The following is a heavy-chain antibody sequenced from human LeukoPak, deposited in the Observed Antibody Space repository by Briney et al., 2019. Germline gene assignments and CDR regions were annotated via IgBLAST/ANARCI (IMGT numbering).Heavy chain of an antibody. CDR1: GFTVSSNY. V-gene: IGHV3-53*01. D-gene: IGHD3-22*01. J-gene: IGHJ5*02. Sequence: GGSLRLSCAASGFTVSSNYMSWVRQAPWKGLEWVSVIYSGGSTYYADSVKGRFTISRDNSKNTLYLQMNSLRAEDTAVYYCARGMSYYDSSGYHLWGQGTLVTVSS. CDR3: ARGMSYYDSSGYHL. CDR2: IYSGGST.